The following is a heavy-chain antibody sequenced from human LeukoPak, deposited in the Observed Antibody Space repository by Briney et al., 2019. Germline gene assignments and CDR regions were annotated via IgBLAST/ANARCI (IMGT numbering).Heavy chain of an antibody. CDR1: EYTFTTYD. V-gene: IGHV1-8*01. CDR2: MNPKSGNT. D-gene: IGHD6-25*01. CDR3: ARRNSAQRPPRTMDV. J-gene: IGHJ6*02. Sequence: GASVTVSCKASEYTFTTYDINWVRQATGQGLEWMGWMNPKSGNTGYAQKFQGRVTMTRNTSISTAHMELSSLRSEDTAVYYCARRNSAQRPPRTMDVWGQGTTVTVSS.